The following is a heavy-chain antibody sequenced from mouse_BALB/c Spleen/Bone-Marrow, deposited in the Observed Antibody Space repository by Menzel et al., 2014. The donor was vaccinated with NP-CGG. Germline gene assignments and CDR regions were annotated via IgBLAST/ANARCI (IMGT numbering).Heavy chain of an antibody. CDR3: ARRDGYDSYFDY. Sequence: VQLKESGAELAKPGASVKISCKASGYTFTDYNMDWVKQSYGKSLEWIGDINPNYDSTSYNQKFKGKATLTVDKSSSTAYMELRSLTSEDTAVYYCARRDGYDSYFDYWGQGTTLTVSS. V-gene: IGHV1-18*01. J-gene: IGHJ2*01. CDR1: GYTFTDYN. D-gene: IGHD2-2*01. CDR2: INPNYDST.